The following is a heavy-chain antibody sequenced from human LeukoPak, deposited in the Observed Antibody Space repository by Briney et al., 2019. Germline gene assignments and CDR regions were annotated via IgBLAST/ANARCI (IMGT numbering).Heavy chain of an antibody. CDR2: IIAYSGNT. CDR3: AKVENVVVPAAAFDY. Sequence: APVQASCKASGYTFTNYGMSWVRQAPGQGLEWMGWIIAYSGNTNYAQKLQGRVTMTRDTSTSTAYMELRSLRSDDTAVYYCAKVENVVVPAAAFDYWGQGTLVSVPS. J-gene: IGHJ4*02. D-gene: IGHD2-2*03. V-gene: IGHV1-18*01. CDR1: GYTFTNYG.